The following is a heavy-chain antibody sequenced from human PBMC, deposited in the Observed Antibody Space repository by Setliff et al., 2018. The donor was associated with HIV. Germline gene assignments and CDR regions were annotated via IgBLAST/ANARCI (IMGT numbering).Heavy chain of an antibody. Sequence: SETLSLTCTVSGASIISGGYYWSWIRQHPVKGLEWIGYIYYTGTTFYNPSLESRLIISLDTPKNQFSLRLTSVTAADTAVYYCARLGTRTVAADADFDSWGQGALVTVSS. V-gene: IGHV4-31*03. D-gene: IGHD2-15*01. J-gene: IGHJ4*02. CDR3: ARLGTRTVAADADFDS. CDR1: GASIISGGYY. CDR2: IYYTGTT.